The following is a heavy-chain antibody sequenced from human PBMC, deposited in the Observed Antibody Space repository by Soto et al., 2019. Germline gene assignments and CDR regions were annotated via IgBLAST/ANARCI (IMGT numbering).Heavy chain of an antibody. CDR3: GRVADSGYDTVEY. Sequence: EVQLVESGGILVQPGGSLRLSCAASGFTLSISSMNWVRQAPGKGLEWVSYIRRYTSVTSYADSVKGRFTISRDNAKNSLYLQMNSLRVEDTAVYYCGRVADSGYDTVEYWGQGTLVTVSS. V-gene: IGHV3-48*01. CDR1: GFTLSISS. J-gene: IGHJ4*02. CDR2: IRRYTSVT. D-gene: IGHD3-22*01.